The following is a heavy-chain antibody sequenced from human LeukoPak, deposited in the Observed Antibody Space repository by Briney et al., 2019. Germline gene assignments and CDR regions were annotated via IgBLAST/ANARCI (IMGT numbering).Heavy chain of an antibody. Sequence: GGSLRLSCAASGFTFSNYGMSWVRQAPGKGLEWVSAISGSGGSTYYADSVKGRYTISRDNSKNTLYLQMNSLRAEDTAIYYCAKDGTGCGGDCYSDYWGQGTLLTVSS. CDR1: GFTFSNYG. V-gene: IGHV3-23*01. J-gene: IGHJ4*02. D-gene: IGHD2-21*02. CDR2: ISGSGGST. CDR3: AKDGTGCGGDCYSDY.